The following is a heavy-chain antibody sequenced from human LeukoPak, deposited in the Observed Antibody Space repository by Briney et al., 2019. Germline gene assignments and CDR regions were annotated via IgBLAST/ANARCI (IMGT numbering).Heavy chain of an antibody. CDR2: VYYGDGGA. Sequence: GGSLIFCWAASCSIASYNIICWRHLPRERGVEWVTVYYGDGGARYSPSFQGQVTISVDKSINTAYLQWSSLKASDTAMYYCARTTGKSTDVTHYYYGMDVWGQGTTVTVSS. D-gene: IGHD1-1*01. CDR3: ARTTGKSTDVTHYYYGMDV. CDR1: CSIASYN. V-gene: IGHV5-51*01. J-gene: IGHJ6*02.